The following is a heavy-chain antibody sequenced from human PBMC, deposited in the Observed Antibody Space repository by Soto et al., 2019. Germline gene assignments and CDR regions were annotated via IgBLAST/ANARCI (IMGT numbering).Heavy chain of an antibody. CDR3: AAEVHSGVYSRYNYYPMGV. CDR2: INPNSGGT. J-gene: IGHJ6*02. CDR1: GYTFTGYY. Sequence: ASVKVSCKASGYTFTGYYMHWVRQAPGQGLEWMGWINPNSGGTNYAQKFQGWVTMTRDTSISTAYMELSRLRSDDTAVYYCAAEVHSGVYSRYNYYPMGVWGQGTTVTVSS. V-gene: IGHV1-2*04. D-gene: IGHD1-26*01.